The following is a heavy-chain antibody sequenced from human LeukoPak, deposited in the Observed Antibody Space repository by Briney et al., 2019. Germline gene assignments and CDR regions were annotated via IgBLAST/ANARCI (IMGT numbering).Heavy chain of an antibody. V-gene: IGHV4-38-2*02. CDR2: IYHSGST. J-gene: IGHJ3*01. CDR1: GYSISSGCY. Sequence: SETLSLTCDVSGYSISSGCYWGWIRQPPGKGLEWIGSIYHSGSTYYNSSLKTRVTISVDTSKNQFSLKLTSMTAADTAVYYCAREYHLPGALDVWGQGTMVTVST. D-gene: IGHD2-2*01. CDR3: AREYHLPGALDV.